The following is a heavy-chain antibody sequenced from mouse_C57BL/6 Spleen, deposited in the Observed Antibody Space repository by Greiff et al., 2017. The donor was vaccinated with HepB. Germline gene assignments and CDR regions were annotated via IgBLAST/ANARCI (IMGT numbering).Heavy chain of an antibody. D-gene: IGHD1-1*01. V-gene: IGHV1-81*01. CDR2: IYPRSGNT. CDR1: GYTFTSYG. J-gene: IGHJ2*01. Sequence: QVQLQQSGAELARPGASVKLSCKASGYTFTSYGIRWVKQRTGQGLEWIGEIYPRSGNTYYNEKFKGKATLTADKSSSTAYMELRSLASEDSAVYFCARIITTVVDPYYFDYWGQGTTLTVSS. CDR3: ARIITTVVDPYYFDY.